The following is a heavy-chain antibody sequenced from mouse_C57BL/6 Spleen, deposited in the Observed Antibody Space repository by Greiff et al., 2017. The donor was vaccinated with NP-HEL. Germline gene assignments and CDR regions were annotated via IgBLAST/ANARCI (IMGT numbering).Heavy chain of an antibody. CDR2: ISSGSSTI. D-gene: IGHD1-1*01. CDR3: ARPTGSSYDWYFDV. J-gene: IGHJ1*03. Sequence: EVKLVESGGGLVKPGGSLKLSCAASGFTFSDYGMHWVRQAPEKGLEWVAYISSGSSTIYYVDTVKGRFTISRDNAKNTLFLQMTSLRSEDTAMYYCARPTGSSYDWYFDVWGTGTTVTVSS. V-gene: IGHV5-17*01. CDR1: GFTFSDYG.